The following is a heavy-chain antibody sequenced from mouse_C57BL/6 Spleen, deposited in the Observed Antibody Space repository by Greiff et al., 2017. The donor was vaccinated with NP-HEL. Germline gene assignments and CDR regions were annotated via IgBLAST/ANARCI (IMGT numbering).Heavy chain of an antibody. D-gene: IGHD1-1*01. V-gene: IGHV1-81*01. CDR3: ARVYGSSYVWYFDV. Sequence: QVQLQQSGAELARPGASVKLSCKASGYTFTSYGISWVKQRTGQGLEWIGEIYPRSGNTYYNEKFKGKATLTADKSSSTAYMELRSLTSEDSAVYFCARVYGSSYVWYFDVWGTGTTVTVSS. CDR2: IYPRSGNT. CDR1: GYTFTSYG. J-gene: IGHJ1*03.